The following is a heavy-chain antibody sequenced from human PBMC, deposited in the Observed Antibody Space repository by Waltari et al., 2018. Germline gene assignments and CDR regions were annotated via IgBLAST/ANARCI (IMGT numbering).Heavy chain of an antibody. D-gene: IGHD2-15*01. Sequence: QGQLQQWGAGLLKPSETLSLTCTVHGGSFNVYFWTWIRQAPGKGLEWIGESHHSGYTNYNPSLKSRVSISVDTSKREFSLKMTSVTAADTAMYYCARGLIYCSSGSCVGYWGQGTLVTVSS. J-gene: IGHJ4*02. CDR3: ARGLIYCSSGSCVGY. CDR2: SHHSGYT. CDR1: GGSFNVYF. V-gene: IGHV4-34*01.